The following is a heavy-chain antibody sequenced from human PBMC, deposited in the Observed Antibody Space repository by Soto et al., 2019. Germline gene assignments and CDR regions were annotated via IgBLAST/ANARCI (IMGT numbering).Heavy chain of an antibody. D-gene: IGHD3-3*01. V-gene: IGHV1-18*04. Sequence: DSVKVCCKASGYTFTSYGISLVRQAPGQGLEWMGWISAYNGNTNYAQKLQGRVTMTTDTSTSTAYMELRSLRSDDTAVYYCARDLTTYYDFWSGHPDYGMDVWGQGTTVTVSS. CDR2: ISAYNGNT. J-gene: IGHJ6*01. CDR3: ARDLTTYYDFWSGHPDYGMDV. CDR1: GYTFTSYG.